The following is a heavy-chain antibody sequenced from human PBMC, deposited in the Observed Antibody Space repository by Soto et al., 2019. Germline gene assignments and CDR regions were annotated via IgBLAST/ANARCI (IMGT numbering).Heavy chain of an antibody. V-gene: IGHV1-2*02. CDR2: INPATGAS. J-gene: IGHJ3*02. D-gene: IGHD3-3*01. CDR3: ASGGGVGVAGSAAFDM. Sequence: QLHLVQSGAVVKKPGASVTVSCSASGYPVTAYYMHWVRQAPGRGLEWMGGINPATGASKYTQTFQGGVTLTRGRTTNTVFMVLSGLRLVVTAVFYCASGGGVGVAGSAAFDMWGQGTLVTVSS. CDR1: GYPVTAYY.